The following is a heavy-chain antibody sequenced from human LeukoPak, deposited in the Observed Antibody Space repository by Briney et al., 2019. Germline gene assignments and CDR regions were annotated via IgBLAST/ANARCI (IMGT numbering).Heavy chain of an antibody. D-gene: IGHD3-9*01. V-gene: IGHV6-1*01. CDR2: TYYRSKWYN. CDR3: TRATYYDILTGYGLFDY. CDR1: GDSVSSNSAA. Sequence: SQTLSLTCAISGDSVSSNSAAWNWIRQSPSRGLEWLGRTYYRSKWYNDYAVSVKSRITINPDTSKNQFSLQLNFVTPEDTAVYYCTRATYYDILTGYGLFDYWGQGTLVTVPS. J-gene: IGHJ4*02.